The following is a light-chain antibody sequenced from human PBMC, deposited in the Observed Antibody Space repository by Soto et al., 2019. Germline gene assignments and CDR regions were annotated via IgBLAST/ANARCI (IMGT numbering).Light chain of an antibody. Sequence: AIRMTQSPSSFSASTGDRVTITCRASQGISSYLAWYQQKPGKAPKLLIYAASTVQSGVPSRFNGSGSGTDFTLTISCLQSEDFATYYCQQYYSYPTFGQGTKVEIK. CDR1: QGISSY. V-gene: IGKV1-8*01. CDR3: QQYYSYPT. J-gene: IGKJ1*01. CDR2: AAS.